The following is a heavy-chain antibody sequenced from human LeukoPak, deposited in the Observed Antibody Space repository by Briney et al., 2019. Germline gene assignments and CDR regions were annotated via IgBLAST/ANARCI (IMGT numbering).Heavy chain of an antibody. CDR3: VKEYHSRGFGAYFDY. Sequence: GGSLRLSCTASGFTFGDDGMSWFRQAPGKGLEWVAVISSDGSIKVYADSVKGRFTLSRDNSINTVDLQMNSLRAEDTAVYYCVKEYHSRGFGAYFDYWGQGTLVTVSS. D-gene: IGHD3-3*01. V-gene: IGHV3-30*18. CDR1: GFTFGDDG. CDR2: ISSDGSIK. J-gene: IGHJ4*02.